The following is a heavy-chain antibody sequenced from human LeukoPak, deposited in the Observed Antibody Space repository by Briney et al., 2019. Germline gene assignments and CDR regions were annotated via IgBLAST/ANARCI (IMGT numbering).Heavy chain of an antibody. CDR3: ARHSPCCATDTTFDQ. J-gene: IGHJ4*02. CDR2: IHTTGGA. CDR1: DGFYY. Sequence: SETLSLTCTVSDGFYYWSWIRQPPGKGLEWIGSIHTTGGAKYNPSLKSRVTMSVDTSKKLLSLRLTSVTAEDRAVYYCARHSPCCATDTTFDQWGQGTLVTVSS. D-gene: IGHD1-1*01. V-gene: IGHV4-4*09.